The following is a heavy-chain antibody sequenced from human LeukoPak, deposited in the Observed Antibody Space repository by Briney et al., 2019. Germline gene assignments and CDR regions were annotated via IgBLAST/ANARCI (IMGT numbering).Heavy chain of an antibody. D-gene: IGHD1-1*01. J-gene: IGHJ5*02. Sequence: PGGSLRLSCAASGFTFSSYEMNWVRQAPGKGLEWVSYISSSGSTIYYADSVKGRFTISRDNAKNSLYLQMNSLRAEDTAVYYCAKTTGISNWFDPWGQGTLVTVSS. CDR3: AKTTGISNWFDP. CDR2: ISSSGSTI. CDR1: GFTFSSYE. V-gene: IGHV3-48*03.